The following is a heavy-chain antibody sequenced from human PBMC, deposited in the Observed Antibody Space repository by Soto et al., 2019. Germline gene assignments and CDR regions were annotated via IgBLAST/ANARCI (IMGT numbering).Heavy chain of an antibody. CDR3: ARDRSGWYRVIPHFSGYFDY. J-gene: IGHJ4*02. V-gene: IGHV3-30-3*01. CDR1: GFTFSSYA. Sequence: GGSLRPSCAASGFTFSSYAMHWVRQAPGKGLEWVAVISYDGSNKYYADSVKGRFTISRDNSKNTLYLQMNSLRAEDTAVYYCARDRSGWYRVIPHFSGYFDYWGQGTLVTVSS. D-gene: IGHD6-19*01. CDR2: ISYDGSNK.